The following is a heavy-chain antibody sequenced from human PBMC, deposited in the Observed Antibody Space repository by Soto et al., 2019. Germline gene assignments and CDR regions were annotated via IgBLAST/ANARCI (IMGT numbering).Heavy chain of an antibody. V-gene: IGHV3-23*01. CDR2: ISDSGSKT. CDR1: GFAFSTYA. J-gene: IGHJ4*02. CDR3: VKKKGPADSDPQYFFDS. Sequence: EVQLLESGGGLAQPGESLGLSCAASGFAFSTYAMNWVRQIPGKGLEWVASISDSGSKTYYADSVKGPVTIYRKNSKNTSSMQMNNPRAEDSDVYYCVKKKGPADSDPQYFFDSWGQGRLVTVSS.